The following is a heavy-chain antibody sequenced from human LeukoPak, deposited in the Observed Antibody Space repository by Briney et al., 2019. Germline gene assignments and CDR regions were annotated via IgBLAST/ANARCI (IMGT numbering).Heavy chain of an antibody. V-gene: IGHV3-7*04. Sequence: GGSLRLSCAASGFTFSTYWMSWVRQAPGKGLEWVANIKQDGSDENYVDSVKGRFTISRANGKNSLYLQMNSLRAEDTAVYYCARGGWASDSWGQGTLVTVSS. CDR2: IKQDGSDE. D-gene: IGHD6-19*01. J-gene: IGHJ4*02. CDR1: GFTFSTYW. CDR3: ARGGWASDS.